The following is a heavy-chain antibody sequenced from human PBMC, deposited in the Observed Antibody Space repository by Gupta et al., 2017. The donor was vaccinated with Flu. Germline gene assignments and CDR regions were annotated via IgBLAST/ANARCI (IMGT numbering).Heavy chain of an antibody. V-gene: IGHV1-69*06. CDR2: IIPIFGTA. CDR3: ATGNRDGYNPAPPYYFDY. CDR1: GGTFSSYA. D-gene: IGHD5-12*01. Sequence: QVQLVQSGAEVKKPGSSVKVSCKASGGTFSSYAISWVRKAPGQGLEWMGGIIPIFGTANYAQKFQGRVTITADKSTSTAYMELSSLRSEDTAVYYCATGNRDGYNPAPPYYFDYWGQGTLVTVSS. J-gene: IGHJ4*02.